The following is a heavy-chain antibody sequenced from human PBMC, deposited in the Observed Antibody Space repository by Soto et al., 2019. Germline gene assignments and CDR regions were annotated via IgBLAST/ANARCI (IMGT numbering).Heavy chain of an antibody. J-gene: IGHJ5*02. Sequence: GASVKVSCKASGYTFINYAIHWVRQAPGQRLEWMGWINTGNGNTQYSQKFQGRVTITRDTSASAAYMELSSLRSEDTAVYYCARDSRLSSSNNWFDPWGQGTLVTVSS. CDR2: INTGNGNT. CDR1: GYTFINYA. CDR3: ARDSRLSSSNNWFDP. D-gene: IGHD6-6*01. V-gene: IGHV1-3*04.